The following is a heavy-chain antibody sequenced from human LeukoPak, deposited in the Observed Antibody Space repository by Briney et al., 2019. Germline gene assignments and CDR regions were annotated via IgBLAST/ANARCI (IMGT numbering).Heavy chain of an antibody. Sequence: SETLSLTCAVSGGSISSGGYSWSWIRQPPGKGLEWIGYIYHSGSTYYNPSLKSRVTISVDRPKNQFSLKLSSVTAADTAVYYCASIYDSSGYYYDYWGQGTLDTVSS. V-gene: IGHV4-30-2*01. CDR1: GGSISSGGYS. J-gene: IGHJ4*02. D-gene: IGHD3-22*01. CDR2: IYHSGST. CDR3: ASIYDSSGYYYDY.